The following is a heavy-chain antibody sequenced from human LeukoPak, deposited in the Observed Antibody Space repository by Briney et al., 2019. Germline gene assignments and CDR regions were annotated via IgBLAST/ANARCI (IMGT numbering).Heavy chain of an antibody. CDR1: GFTFSSYA. V-gene: IGHV3-53*01. CDR3: ARSVSSSWFPYYFDY. Sequence: GGSLRLSCAASGFTFSSYAMSWVRQAPGKGLEWVSVIYSGGSTYYADSVKGRFTISRDNSKNTLYLQMNSLRAEDTAVYYCARSVSSSWFPYYFDYWGQGTLVTVSS. CDR2: IYSGGST. D-gene: IGHD6-13*01. J-gene: IGHJ4*02.